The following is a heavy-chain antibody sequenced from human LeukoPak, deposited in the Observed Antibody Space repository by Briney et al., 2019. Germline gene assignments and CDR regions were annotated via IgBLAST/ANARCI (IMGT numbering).Heavy chain of an antibody. CDR1: GGSISDSGYF. J-gene: IGHJ4*02. CDR2: IDYSGKT. Sequence: SETLSLTCTVSGGSISDSGYFCGWIRQPPGKGLEWIGSIDYSGKTYYNPSLKSRVTVSADTSKNQFSLRLSSVTAADTAVYYCARASYHDSSVYYYWGQGTLVTVSS. CDR3: ARASYHDSSVYYY. D-gene: IGHD3-22*01. V-gene: IGHV4-39*01.